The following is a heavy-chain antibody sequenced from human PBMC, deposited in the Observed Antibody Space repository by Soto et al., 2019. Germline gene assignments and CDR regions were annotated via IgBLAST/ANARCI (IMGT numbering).Heavy chain of an antibody. CDR1: GGSISSYY. CDR2: IYYSGST. D-gene: IGHD2-8*02. Sequence: TLSLTCTVSGGSISSYYWSWIRQPPGKGLEWIGYIYYSGSTNYNPSLKSRVTISVDTSKNQFSLKLSSVTAADTAVYYCAREDDTGGYFDYWGQGTLVTVSS. CDR3: AREDDTGGYFDY. J-gene: IGHJ4*02. V-gene: IGHV4-59*01.